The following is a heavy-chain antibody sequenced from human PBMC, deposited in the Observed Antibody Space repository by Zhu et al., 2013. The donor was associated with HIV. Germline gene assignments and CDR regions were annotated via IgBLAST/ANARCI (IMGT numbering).Heavy chain of an antibody. D-gene: IGHD2-15*01. CDR3: ARGAPGTGCSGGSCWYFDL. CDR1: GGTFSSYA. Sequence: QVQLVQSGAEVKKPGSSVKVSCKASGGTFSSYAISWVRQAPGQGLEWMGGIIPIFGTANYAQKFQGRVTITADKSTSTAYMELSSLRSEDTAVYYCARGAPGTGCSGGSCWYFDLWGRGTLVTVSS. V-gene: IGHV1-69*14. J-gene: IGHJ2*01. CDR2: IIPIFGTA.